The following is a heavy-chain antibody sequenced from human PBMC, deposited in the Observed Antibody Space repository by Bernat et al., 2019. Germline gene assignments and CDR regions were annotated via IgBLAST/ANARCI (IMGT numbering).Heavy chain of an antibody. CDR1: GGSITSGGYY. V-gene: IGHV4-31*03. CDR3: ARVTKTSYYGMDV. D-gene: IGHD1-1*01. J-gene: IGHJ6*02. Sequence: QVQLQESGPGLVKPSQTLSLTCTVSGGSITSGGYYWSWIRQHPGKGLEWIGYIYYSGSTYYNPSLKSRLTISVDTSKKQFSLKLSSVTVADTAVYYCARVTKTSYYGMDVWGQGTTVTVS. CDR2: IYYSGST.